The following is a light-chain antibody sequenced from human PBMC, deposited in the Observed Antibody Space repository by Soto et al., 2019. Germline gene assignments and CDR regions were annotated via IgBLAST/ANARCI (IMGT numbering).Light chain of an antibody. CDR1: SSDVGGYNY. J-gene: IGLJ3*02. CDR2: EVS. Sequence: SVLTQPASVSWSPGQSITISCTGTSSDVGGYNYVSWYQQHPGKAPKLMIFEVSNRPSGVSSRFSGSKFGNTASLTISGLQAEDEADYYCSSYTSTSALPVFAGGTKGTVL. V-gene: IGLV2-14*01. CDR3: SSYTSTSALPV.